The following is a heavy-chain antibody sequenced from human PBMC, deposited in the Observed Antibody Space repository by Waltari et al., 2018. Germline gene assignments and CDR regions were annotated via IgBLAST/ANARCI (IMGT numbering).Heavy chain of an antibody. CDR2: INPNSGGT. CDR3: ASLGSSSAFDY. CDR1: GYTFPGYY. J-gene: IGHJ4*02. Sequence: QVQLVQSGTEVKKPGASVKVSCKASGYTFPGYYMHWVRQAPGQGLEWMGWINPNSGGTNYAQKFQGRVTITADESTSTAYMELSSLRSEDTAVYYCASLGSSSAFDYWGQGTLVTVSS. V-gene: IGHV1-2*02. D-gene: IGHD6-6*01.